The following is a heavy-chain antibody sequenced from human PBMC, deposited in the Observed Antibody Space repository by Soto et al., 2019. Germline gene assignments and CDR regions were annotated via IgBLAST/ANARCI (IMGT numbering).Heavy chain of an antibody. CDR2: IYYSGST. Sequence: SETLSLTCTASGGSISSSSYYWGWIRQPPGKGLEWIGSIYYSGSTYYNPSLKSRVTISVDTSKNQFSLKLSSVTAADTAVYYFARHPYYYDSSGYESVGNYWGQGTLVTVSS. V-gene: IGHV4-39*01. CDR1: GGSISSSSYY. D-gene: IGHD3-22*01. J-gene: IGHJ4*02. CDR3: ARHPYYYDSSGYESVGNY.